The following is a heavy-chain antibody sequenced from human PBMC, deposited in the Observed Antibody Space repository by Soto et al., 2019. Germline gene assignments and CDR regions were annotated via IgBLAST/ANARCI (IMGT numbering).Heavy chain of an antibody. CDR3: VKDRFVNY. V-gene: IGHV3-64D*06. CDR2: ISSNGVST. Sequence: GGSLRLSCSASGLNFNDYAMHWVRQAAGKGLKYVSSISSNGVSTYYADSVKGRFTISRDNSKNTLYLQMNSLRVEDTAVYYCVKDRFVNYWGQGARVTVSS. CDR1: GLNFNDYA. D-gene: IGHD3-3*01. J-gene: IGHJ4*02.